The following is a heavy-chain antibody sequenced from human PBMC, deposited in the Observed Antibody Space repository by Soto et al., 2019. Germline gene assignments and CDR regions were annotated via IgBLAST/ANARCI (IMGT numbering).Heavy chain of an antibody. Sequence: SETLSLTCTVSGGSISHYYWSWIRQSPGKGLEWIGYAYYSGSTDYNPSLTSRVTMSVDTSKNQVSLKLNSVTTADTAVYYCARDRSTYGGGGTGEVKENWFDPWGPGALVTVSS. CDR3: ARDRSTYGGGGTGEVKENWFDP. J-gene: IGHJ5*02. V-gene: IGHV4-59*01. D-gene: IGHD2-8*01. CDR2: AYYSGST. CDR1: GGSISHYY.